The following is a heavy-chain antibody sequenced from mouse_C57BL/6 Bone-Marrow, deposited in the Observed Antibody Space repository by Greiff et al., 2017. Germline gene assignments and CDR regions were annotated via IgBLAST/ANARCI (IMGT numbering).Heavy chain of an antibody. CDR1: GFTFSDYY. CDR3: ARDYGSSYRFAY. Sequence: EVQLVESGGGLVQPGGSLKLSCAASGFTFSDYYMYWVRQTPEKRLEWVAYISNGGGSPYYPDTVKGRFTIARDNAKNTLYLQMSRLKSEDTAMYYCARDYGSSYRFAYWGQGTLVTVSA. V-gene: IGHV5-12*01. D-gene: IGHD1-1*01. CDR2: ISNGGGSP. J-gene: IGHJ3*01.